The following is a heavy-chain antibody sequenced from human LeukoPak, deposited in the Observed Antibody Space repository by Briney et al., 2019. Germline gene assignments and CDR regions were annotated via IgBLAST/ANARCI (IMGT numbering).Heavy chain of an antibody. D-gene: IGHD2-2*01. Sequence: PGGSLRLSCAASGFTFSSYAMSWVRQAPGKGLEWVSAISGSGGSTYYADSVKGRFTISRDNSKNTLYLQMNSLRAEDTAVYYCAKARYCSSTSCKPRGYYYYYGMDVWGQGTTVTVSS. V-gene: IGHV3-23*01. CDR1: GFTFSSYA. CDR3: AKARYCSSTSCKPRGYYYYYGMDV. CDR2: ISGSGGST. J-gene: IGHJ6*02.